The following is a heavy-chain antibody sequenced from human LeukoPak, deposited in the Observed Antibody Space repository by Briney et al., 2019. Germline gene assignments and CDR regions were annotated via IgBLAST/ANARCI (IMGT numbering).Heavy chain of an antibody. J-gene: IGHJ6*03. Sequence: SETLSLTCTVSGGSISSYYWSWIRQPPGKGLEWIGYIYYSGTTNYNPSLKSRVTISVDTSKNQFSLKLSSVTAADTAVYYCARDPGRSMVGYYYYYMDVWGKGTTVTVSS. CDR2: IYYSGTT. D-gene: IGHD3-10*01. V-gene: IGHV4-59*01. CDR1: GGSISSYY. CDR3: ARDPGRSMVGYYYYYMDV.